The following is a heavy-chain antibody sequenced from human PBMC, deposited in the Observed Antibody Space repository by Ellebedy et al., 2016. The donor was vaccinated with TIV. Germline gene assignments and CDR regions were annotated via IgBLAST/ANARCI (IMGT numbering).Heavy chain of an antibody. J-gene: IGHJ3*01. V-gene: IGHV3-74*01. CDR2: VNGDESTT. Sequence: PGGSLRLSCAASGFTFSSYSMNWVRQAPGKGLAWVSHVNGDESTTVYADSVKGRFTISKDIAKSTLFLQMNSLRAEDTAVYYCVRDRGRPDSFDLWGRGAMVIVSS. CDR3: VRDRGRPDSFDL. CDR1: GFTFSSYS.